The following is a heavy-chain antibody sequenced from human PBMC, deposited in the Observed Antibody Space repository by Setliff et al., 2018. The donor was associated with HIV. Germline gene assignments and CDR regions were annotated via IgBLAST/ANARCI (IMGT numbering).Heavy chain of an antibody. D-gene: IGHD3-22*01. CDR3: ARSGGPTCNHDSSGHYPDY. J-gene: IGHJ4*02. Sequence: GESLKISCKGSGYMFASYWINWVRQVPGKGLEWMARIDPSDSDTNFSPSFQGHVTISVDRSITTAYLQWSSLKATDTAMYFCARSGGPTCNHDSSGHYPDYWGQGTLVTVSS. V-gene: IGHV5-10-1*01. CDR1: GYMFASYW. CDR2: IDPSDSDT.